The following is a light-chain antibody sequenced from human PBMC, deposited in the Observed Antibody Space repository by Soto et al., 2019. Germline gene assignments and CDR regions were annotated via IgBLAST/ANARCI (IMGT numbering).Light chain of an antibody. CDR3: ETWDTSLRARI. CDR2: DNY. CDR1: GSNIGSRD. Sequence: QAVLTQPPSVSAAPGQKVTISCSGSGSNIGSRDVSWYQQLPGTAPKLLIYDNYQRPSAIPDRFSGSKSGTSATLGITGLQTGDEADYYCETWDTSLRARIFGGGTKLTVL. J-gene: IGLJ2*01. V-gene: IGLV1-51*01.